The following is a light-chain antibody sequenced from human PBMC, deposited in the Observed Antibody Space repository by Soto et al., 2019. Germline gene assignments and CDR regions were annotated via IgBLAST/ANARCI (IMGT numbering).Light chain of an antibody. J-gene: IGKJ4*01. CDR1: QSVYNNY. Sequence: IVLTQSPGTLSLSPGERVTLSCRASQSVYNNYLAWYQQRPGQAPRTLIYGASSRATGIPDRFSGSGSGTDFTLSISGLEPEDSAVYYCQQYGNSLTFGGGTKVEIK. CDR2: GAS. CDR3: QQYGNSLT. V-gene: IGKV3-20*01.